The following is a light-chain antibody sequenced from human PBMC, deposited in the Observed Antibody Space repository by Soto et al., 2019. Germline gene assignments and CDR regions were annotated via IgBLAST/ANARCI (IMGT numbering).Light chain of an antibody. CDR2: DVS. CDR1: PSISGW. J-gene: IGKJ1*01. Sequence: GDRVTITCRASPSISGWLAWYQQKPGKAPKLLIYDVSSLESGVPSRFSGSGSGTEFTLAISSLQPDDFATYYCQQYNSYPWTFGQGTKVEIK. CDR3: QQYNSYPWT. V-gene: IGKV1-5*01.